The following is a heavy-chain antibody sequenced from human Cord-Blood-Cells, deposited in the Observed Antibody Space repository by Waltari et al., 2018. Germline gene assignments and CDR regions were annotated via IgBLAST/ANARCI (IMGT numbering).Heavy chain of an antibody. D-gene: IGHD6-6*01. CDR2: INHSGNT. V-gene: IGHV4-34*01. CDR3: ARGGGAARDDAFDI. Sequence: QVQLQQWGAGLLKPSETLSLTCAVYGGSFSGYYWSWIRQPPGKGLEWIGEINHSGNTNYNPALKSRVTISVDTAKNQFSLKLSSVTAADTAVYYCARGGGAARDDAFDIWGQGTMVTVSS. J-gene: IGHJ3*02. CDR1: GGSFSGYY.